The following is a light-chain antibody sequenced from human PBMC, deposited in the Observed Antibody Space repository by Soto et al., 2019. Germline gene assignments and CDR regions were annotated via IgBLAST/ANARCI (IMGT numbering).Light chain of an antibody. J-gene: IGKJ2*01. CDR2: KAS. CDR3: QQYKRLYT. V-gene: IGKV1-5*03. CDR1: ESIGTW. Sequence: DIQMTQSPSTLSAAVGDRVTITCRASESIGTWLAWYQQKPGTAPKLLIYKASSSESGVPSRFSGSGSGTEFTLTISSLRPDDVAVYYCQQYKRLYTFGQGTKLEIK.